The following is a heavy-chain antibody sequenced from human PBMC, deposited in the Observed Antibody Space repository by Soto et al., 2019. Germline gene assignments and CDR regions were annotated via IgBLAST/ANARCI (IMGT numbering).Heavy chain of an antibody. J-gene: IGHJ4*02. CDR3: ARSPAMVRGVTDYYFDY. V-gene: IGHV1-69*01. D-gene: IGHD3-10*01. CDR2: IIPILETT. CDR1: GGTFSNYG. Sequence: QVQLVQSGAEVKKPGSSVKVSCQASGGTFSNYGMNWVRQAPGQGLEWMGGIIPILETTCYAQKSQGRVTKTADESTRTAYMEVSSLRSEDTSVDYCARSPAMVRGVTDYYFDYWGQGTLVTVSS.